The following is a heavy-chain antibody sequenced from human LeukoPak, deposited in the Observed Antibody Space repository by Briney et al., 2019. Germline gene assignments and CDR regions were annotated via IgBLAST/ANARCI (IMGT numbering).Heavy chain of an antibody. Sequence: SETLSLTCTVSGGSISSSSYYWGWIRQPPGKGLEWIGSIYYSGSTYYNPSLKSRVTISVDTSKNQFSLKLSSVTAADTAVYYCARPLTMDVWGQGTTVTASS. V-gene: IGHV4-39*01. CDR1: GGSISSSSYY. CDR2: IYYSGST. J-gene: IGHJ6*02. CDR3: ARPLTMDV.